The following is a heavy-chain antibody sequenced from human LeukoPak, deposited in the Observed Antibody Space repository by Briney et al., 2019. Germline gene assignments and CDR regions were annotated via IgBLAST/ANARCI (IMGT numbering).Heavy chain of an antibody. CDR2: ISYDGSNK. D-gene: IGHD3-10*01. CDR1: GFIFSDYN. V-gene: IGHV3-30*18. CDR3: AKVDYYGSGSYPEYFQH. Sequence: GGSLRLSCEASGFIFSDYNMNWVRQAPGKGLEWVAVISYDGSNKYYADSVKGRFTISRDNSKNTLYLQMNSLRAEDTAVYYCAKVDYYGSGSYPEYFQHWGQGTLVTVSS. J-gene: IGHJ1*01.